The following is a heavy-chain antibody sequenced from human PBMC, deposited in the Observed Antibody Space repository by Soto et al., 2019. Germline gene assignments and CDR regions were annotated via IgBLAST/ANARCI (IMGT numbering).Heavy chain of an antibody. Sequence: QVQLVESGGGVVQPGRSLRLSCAASEFAFSSHAMHWVRQAPGKGLEWVAVIWHDGSVKYYADSVKGRFTISRDNSKNTIYLEMSSLRDEDTAVYYCAREGKIQVWTYYYYNMDVWGQGTTVTFSS. CDR3: AREGKIQVWTYYYYNMDV. D-gene: IGHD5-18*01. V-gene: IGHV3-33*01. CDR2: IWHDGSVK. J-gene: IGHJ6*02. CDR1: EFAFSSHA.